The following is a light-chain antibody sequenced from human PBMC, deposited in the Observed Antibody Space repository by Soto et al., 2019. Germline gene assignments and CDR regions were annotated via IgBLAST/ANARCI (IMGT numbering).Light chain of an antibody. V-gene: IGLV2-14*01. Sequence: QSVLTQPASVSGSPGQSITISCTGTSSDVGGYDYVSWYQIHPGKAPNLMVFEVSNRPSGVSYRFSGSKSGNTASLTISGLQAEDEADYFCSSYSLSTAYLFGTGTKVTVL. CDR3: SSYSLSTAYL. J-gene: IGLJ1*01. CDR2: EVS. CDR1: SSDVGGYDY.